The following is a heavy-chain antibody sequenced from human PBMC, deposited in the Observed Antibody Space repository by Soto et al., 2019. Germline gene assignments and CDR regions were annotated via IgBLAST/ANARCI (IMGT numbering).Heavy chain of an antibody. Sequence: GGSLRLSCAASGFTFSSYAMSWVRQAPGKGLEWVSAISGSGGSTYYADSVKGRFTISRDNSKNTLYLQMNSLRAEDTAVYYCAKAREYSGYDTTRPSYYFDYWGQGTLVTVSS. J-gene: IGHJ4*02. CDR3: AKAREYSGYDTTRPSYYFDY. CDR1: GFTFSSYA. V-gene: IGHV3-23*01. CDR2: ISGSGGST. D-gene: IGHD5-12*01.